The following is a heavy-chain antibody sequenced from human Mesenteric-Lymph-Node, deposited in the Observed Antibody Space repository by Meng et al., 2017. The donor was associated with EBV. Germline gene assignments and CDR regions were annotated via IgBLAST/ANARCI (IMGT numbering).Heavy chain of an antibody. CDR2: IFHSVNT. V-gene: IGHV4-4*01. CDR3: ASRREYSSGWPIDY. CDR1: GDALGSTNW. D-gene: IGHD6-19*01. J-gene: IGHJ4*02. Sequence: VLLQVPGPELVTAPGNLSHTCAVSGDALGSTNWWSWFRQPAGKGLEWIGEIFHSVNTNYNPTLKSRITRSVDKSKNLFSLNLCSVTAADTAVDFCASRREYSSGWPIDYWGQGTLVTVSS.